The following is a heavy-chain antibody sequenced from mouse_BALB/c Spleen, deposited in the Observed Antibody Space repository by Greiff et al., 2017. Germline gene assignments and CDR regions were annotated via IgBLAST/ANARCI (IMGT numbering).Heavy chain of an antibody. CDR2: IYPYNGGT. CDR1: GYTFTDYN. CDR3: ARSALAGFDY. J-gene: IGHJ2*01. D-gene: IGHD1-2*01. V-gene: IGHV1S29*02. Sequence: VQLKQSGPELVKPGASVKISCKASGYTFTDYNMHWVKQSHGKSLEWIGYIYPYNGGTGYNQKFKSKATLTVDNSSSTAYMELRSLTSEDSAVYYCARSALAGFDYWGQGTTLTVSS.